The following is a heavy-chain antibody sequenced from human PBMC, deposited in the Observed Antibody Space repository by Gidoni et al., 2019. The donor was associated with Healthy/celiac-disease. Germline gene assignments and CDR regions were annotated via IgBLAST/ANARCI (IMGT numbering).Heavy chain of an antibody. CDR2: ISYDGSNK. CDR1: GFTFSSHA. D-gene: IGHD6-13*01. V-gene: IGHV3-30*04. Sequence: QVQLVESGGGVVQPGRSLRLSCAASGFTFSSHAMHWVRQAPGKGLEWVAVISYDGSNKYYADSVKGRFTISRDNSKNTLYLQMNSLRAEDTAVYYCARDRIAAAGDHNSYYYYYMDVWGKGTTVTVSS. CDR3: ARDRIAAAGDHNSYYYYYMDV. J-gene: IGHJ6*03.